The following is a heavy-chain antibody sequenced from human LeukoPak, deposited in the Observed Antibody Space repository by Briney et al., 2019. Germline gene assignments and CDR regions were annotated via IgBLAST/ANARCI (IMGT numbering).Heavy chain of an antibody. Sequence: GGSLRLSCAASGFTFSSYGMHWVRQAPGKGLEWVAVIWYDGSNKNYADSVKGRFTISRDNSKNTVDLQMNSLRAEDTAVYYCANLPLGDYAYYYYGMDVWGQGTTVTVSS. CDR1: GFTFSSYG. D-gene: IGHD2-21*02. V-gene: IGHV3-33*06. J-gene: IGHJ6*02. CDR2: IWYDGSNK. CDR3: ANLPLGDYAYYYYGMDV.